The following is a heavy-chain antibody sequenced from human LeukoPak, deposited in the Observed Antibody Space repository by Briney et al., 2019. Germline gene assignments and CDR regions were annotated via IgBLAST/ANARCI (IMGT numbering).Heavy chain of an antibody. Sequence: ASVKVSCKASGYTFTSYGISWVRQAPGQGLEWMGWISAYNGNTNYAQQLQGRVTMTTDTSTSTAYMELRSLRSDDTAVYYCARVAPDGVGAIQRTYFDYWGQGTLVTVSS. CDR2: ISAYNGNT. V-gene: IGHV1-18*01. CDR3: ARVAPDGVGAIQRTYFDY. D-gene: IGHD1-26*01. CDR1: GYTFTSYG. J-gene: IGHJ4*02.